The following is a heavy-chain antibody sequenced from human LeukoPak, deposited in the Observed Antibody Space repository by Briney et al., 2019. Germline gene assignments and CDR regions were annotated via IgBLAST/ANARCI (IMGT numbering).Heavy chain of an antibody. CDR1: GGSISGYY. CDR2: IYSSGST. V-gene: IGHV4-4*07. CDR3: ARGSSGSLPFDY. D-gene: IGHD3-22*01. J-gene: IGHJ4*02. Sequence: SETLSLTCTVSGGSISGYYWSWIRLPAGKGLEWIGRIYSSGSTNYHPSLQSRVTMSVDTSKNQFSQKLSSVTAADTAMYYCARGSSGSLPFDYWGQGTLVTVSS.